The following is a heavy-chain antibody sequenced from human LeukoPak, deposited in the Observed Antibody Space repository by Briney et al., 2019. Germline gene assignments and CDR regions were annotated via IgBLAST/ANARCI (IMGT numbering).Heavy chain of an antibody. V-gene: IGHV4-31*03. Sequence: SETLSLTCTVSGGSISSGGYYWSWIRQHPGKGLEWIGYIYYSGSTYYNPSLKSRVTISVDTSKNQFSLKLSSVTAADTAVYYCARVRGTDYGSPPMDWFDPWGQGTLVTVSS. CDR1: GGSISSGGYY. CDR2: IYYSGST. J-gene: IGHJ5*02. D-gene: IGHD3-10*01. CDR3: ARVRGTDYGSPPMDWFDP.